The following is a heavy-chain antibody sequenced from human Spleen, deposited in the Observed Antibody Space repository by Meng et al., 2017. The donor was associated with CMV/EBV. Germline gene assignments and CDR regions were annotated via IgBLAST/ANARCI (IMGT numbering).Heavy chain of an antibody. Sequence: SETLSLTCTVSGGSFSSSTYYWGWIRQPPGKGLEWIWCIYYSGSTYYTPSLKSRVTMSIDTSRTQFSLRLSSVTAADTAVYYCPFRTADDAFDIWGQGTMVTVSS. V-gene: IGHV4-39*07. J-gene: IGHJ3*02. CDR3: PFRTADDAFDI. CDR1: GGSFSSSTYY. CDR2: IYYSGST. D-gene: IGHD2-21*01.